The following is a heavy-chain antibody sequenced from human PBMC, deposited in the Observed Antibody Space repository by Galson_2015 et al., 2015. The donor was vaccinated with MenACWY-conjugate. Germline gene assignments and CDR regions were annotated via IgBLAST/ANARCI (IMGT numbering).Heavy chain of an antibody. CDR3: AGWLAARREGYFDY. Sequence: SLRLSCAASGFTFSSYGMHWVRQAPGKGLEWVAVIWYDGSNKYYADSVKGRFTISRDNSKNTLYLQMSSLRAEDTAVYYCAGWLAARREGYFDYWGQGTLVTVSS. D-gene: IGHD6-6*01. J-gene: IGHJ4*02. V-gene: IGHV3-33*01. CDR1: GFTFSSYG. CDR2: IWYDGSNK.